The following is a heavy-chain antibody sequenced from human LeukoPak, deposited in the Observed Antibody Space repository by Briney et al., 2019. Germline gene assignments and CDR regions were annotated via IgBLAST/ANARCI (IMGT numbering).Heavy chain of an antibody. V-gene: IGHV6-1*01. CDR3: ARVGSRDYYGGNSGYYYYGMDV. CDR2: TYYRSKWYN. CDR1: GDSVSSNSAA. J-gene: IGHJ6*02. D-gene: IGHD4-23*01. Sequence: SQTLSLTCAISGDSVSSNSAAWNWIRQSPSRGLEWLGRTYYRSKWYNDYAVSVKSLITINPDTSKNQFSLQLNSVTPEDTAVYYCARVGSRDYYGGNSGYYYYGMDVWGQGTTVTVSS.